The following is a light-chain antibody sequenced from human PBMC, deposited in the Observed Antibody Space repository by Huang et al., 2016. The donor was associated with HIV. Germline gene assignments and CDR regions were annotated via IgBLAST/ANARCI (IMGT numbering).Light chain of an antibody. CDR3: QQYNSYSRT. CDR1: QNINSW. J-gene: IGKJ1*01. Sequence: DIQMTQSPSNLSASVGDRVTITCRASQNINSWLAWYQQKPGKAPNLLIDDASSLESVVPSRFSGSGFGTEFTLTISRLQSDDFATYYCQQYNSYSRTFGQGTKVEIK. CDR2: DAS. V-gene: IGKV1-5*01.